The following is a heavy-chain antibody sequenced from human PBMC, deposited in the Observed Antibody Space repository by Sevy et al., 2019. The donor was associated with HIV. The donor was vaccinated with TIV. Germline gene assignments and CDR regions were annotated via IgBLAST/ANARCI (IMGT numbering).Heavy chain of an antibody. Sequence: GWYLRLSCTASGFTFGDYAMSWFRQAPGKGLEWVGFIRSNAYGGTTEYAASVKGRFTISRDDSIGIAYLQMNSLKTVDTAVYDCTRDPYYAATHWGQGTLVTVSS. CDR2: IRSNAYGGTT. J-gene: IGHJ4*02. CDR3: TRDPYYAATH. V-gene: IGHV3-49*03. D-gene: IGHD3-10*01. CDR1: GFTFGDYA.